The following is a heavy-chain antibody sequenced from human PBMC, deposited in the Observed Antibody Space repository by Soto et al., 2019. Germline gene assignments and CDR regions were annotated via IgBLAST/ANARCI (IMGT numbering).Heavy chain of an antibody. V-gene: IGHV3-23*01. J-gene: IGHJ4*02. Sequence: GGALRVSCVDSGFTCSSIAMSWVRQAPGKRLEWVSVISGNSDITYYADSVRGRFTISRDNSKNTLYLQMNSLRAEDTAVYYCAKPSSGWYSGFDCWGQGTLVTVSS. CDR3: AKPSSGWYSGFDC. CDR2: ISGNSDIT. D-gene: IGHD6-19*01. CDR1: GFTCSSIA.